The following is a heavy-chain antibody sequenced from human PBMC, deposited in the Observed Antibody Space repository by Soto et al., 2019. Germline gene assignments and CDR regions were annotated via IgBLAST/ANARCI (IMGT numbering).Heavy chain of an antibody. CDR1: GGSISSSSYY. CDR2: IYYSGST. CDR3: ARHRGRYSRYYYYYYMDV. D-gene: IGHD6-13*01. Sequence: SETLSLTCTVSGGSISSSSYYWGWIRQPPGKGLEWIGSIYYSGSTYYNPSLKSRVTISVDTSKNQFSLKLSSVTAADTAVYYCARHRGRYSRYYYYYYMDVWGKGTTVTVSS. V-gene: IGHV4-39*01. J-gene: IGHJ6*03.